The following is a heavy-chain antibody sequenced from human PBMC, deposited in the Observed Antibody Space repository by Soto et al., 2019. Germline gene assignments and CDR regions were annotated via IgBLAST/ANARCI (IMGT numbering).Heavy chain of an antibody. V-gene: IGHV3-48*02. J-gene: IGHJ6*02. Sequence: PGGPLRLSCAASGFTFSSYSMNWVRQAPGKGLEWVSYISSSSSTIYYADSVKGRFTISRDNAKNSLYLQMNSLRDEDTAVYYCARGAFGDYVKYYYGMDVWGQGTTVTVSS. CDR2: ISSSSSTI. CDR1: GFTFSSYS. D-gene: IGHD3-16*01. CDR3: ARGAFGDYVKYYYGMDV.